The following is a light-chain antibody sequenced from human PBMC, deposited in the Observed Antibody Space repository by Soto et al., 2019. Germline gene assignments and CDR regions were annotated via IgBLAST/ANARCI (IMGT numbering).Light chain of an antibody. CDR2: DAS. V-gene: IGKV3-11*01. Sequence: EIVLTQSPATLSLSPGERATLSCRASQSVSSYLAWYQQKPGQAPSLLISDASNRAAGIPARFSGSGSGTDFTLTISSLETEDFAVYYCQQRSNWPYTFGQGTKLEIK. CDR1: QSVSSY. CDR3: QQRSNWPYT. J-gene: IGKJ2*01.